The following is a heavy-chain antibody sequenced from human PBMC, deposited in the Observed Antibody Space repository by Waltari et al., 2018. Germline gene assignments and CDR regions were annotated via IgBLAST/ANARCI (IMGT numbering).Heavy chain of an antibody. V-gene: IGHV1-69*01. Sequence: QVQLVQSGAEVKKPGSSVEVSCKASGGTFSSYAIIWVRQAPGQGLEWMGGNIPIFGTANYAQKCQGRVTITADESTSTAYMELSSLRSEDTAVYYCARGHTAGTRPWGFDYWGQGTLVTVSS. CDR1: GGTFSSYA. D-gene: IGHD6-13*01. CDR2: NIPIFGTA. J-gene: IGHJ4*02. CDR3: ARGHTAGTRPWGFDY.